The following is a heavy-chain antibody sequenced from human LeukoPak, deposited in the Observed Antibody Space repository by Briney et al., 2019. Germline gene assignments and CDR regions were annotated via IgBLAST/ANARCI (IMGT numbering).Heavy chain of an antibody. CDR1: GGSISSDGYY. CDR3: ARYRDSGGRLAFDI. V-gene: IGHV4-31*03. D-gene: IGHD2-15*01. J-gene: IGHJ3*02. CDR2: IYYSGTT. Sequence: SETLSLTCTVSGGSISSDGYYWTWIRQHPGKGLEWIGYIYYSGTTYYNPFLESRVTLSVDTSKNQFSLRLSSVTAADTAVYYCARYRDSGGRLAFDIWGQGTMATVSS.